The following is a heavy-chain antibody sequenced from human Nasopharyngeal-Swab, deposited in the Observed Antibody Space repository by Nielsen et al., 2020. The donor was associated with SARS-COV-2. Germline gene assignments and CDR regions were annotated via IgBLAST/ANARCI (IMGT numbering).Heavy chain of an antibody. CDR1: GFTFSTAW. CDR3: AKEDDVAAPRHLDY. D-gene: IGHD6-13*01. CDR2: ISGSGGST. J-gene: IGHJ4*02. Sequence: GGSLRLSCAASGFTFSTAWMSWVRQAPGKGLEWVSVISGSGGSTFYADSVKGRFTISRDNSKNTLYLQMNGLRAEDTAVYYCAKEDDVAAPRHLDYWGQGTLVTVSS. V-gene: IGHV3-23*01.